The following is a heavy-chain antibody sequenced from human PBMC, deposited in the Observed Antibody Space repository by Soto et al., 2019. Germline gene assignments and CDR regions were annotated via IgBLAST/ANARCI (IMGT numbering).Heavy chain of an antibody. CDR3: ARASNCGGDCFNDAFDI. CDR1: GYIFTSCS. J-gene: IGHJ3*02. CDR2: INAGNGNT. Sequence: ASVKVDCRAAGYIFTSCSMHWLRQAPGQRLEWMGWINAGNGNTKYSQKFQGRVTITRDTSASTAYMELSSLRSEDTAVYYCARASNCGGDCFNDAFDIWGQGTMVTVSS. V-gene: IGHV1-3*01. D-gene: IGHD2-21*02.